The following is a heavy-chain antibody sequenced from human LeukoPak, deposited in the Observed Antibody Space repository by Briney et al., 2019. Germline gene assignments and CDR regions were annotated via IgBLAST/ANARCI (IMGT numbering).Heavy chain of an antibody. V-gene: IGHV4-39*07. D-gene: IGHD2-2*02. CDR3: ARAGGYSLIDY. CDR1: GASMSNYY. CDR2: IYHSGTTYSGST. J-gene: IGHJ4*02. Sequence: SETLSLTCNVSGASMSNYYWVWIRQPPGKGLEWIGSIYHSGTTYSGSTYYNPPLKSRVTISLDTSKNQFSLKVGSMTAADTAVYYCARAGGYSLIDYWGQGTMVTVSS.